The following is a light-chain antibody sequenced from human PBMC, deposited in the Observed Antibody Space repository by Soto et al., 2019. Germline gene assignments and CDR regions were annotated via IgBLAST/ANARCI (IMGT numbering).Light chain of an antibody. CDR2: EVS. V-gene: IGLV2-14*01. Sequence: QSALTQPASVSGSPGQSITISCTGTSSDVGSYNYVSWYQHHPGKAPKLMISEVSNRPSGISNRFSGYKSGNTASLTISGLQAEDEAEYYCSSYAGPSTPIYVFGTGTKVTVL. CDR3: SSYAGPSTPIYV. J-gene: IGLJ1*01. CDR1: SSDVGSYNY.